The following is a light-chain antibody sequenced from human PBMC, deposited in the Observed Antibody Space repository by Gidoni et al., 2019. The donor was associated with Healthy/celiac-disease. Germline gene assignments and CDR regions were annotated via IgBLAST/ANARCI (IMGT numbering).Light chain of an antibody. V-gene: IGLV1-40*01. CDR3: QSYDSSLSGWV. Sequence: QSVLTQPPSVSGAPGQRLTISCTGSGSNIGAGYDVHWYQQLPGTAPKLLIYGNSNRPSGVPDRFSGSKSGTSASLAITGLQAEDEADYYCQSYDSSLSGWVFGGGTKLTVL. CDR2: GNS. CDR1: GSNIGAGYD. J-gene: IGLJ3*02.